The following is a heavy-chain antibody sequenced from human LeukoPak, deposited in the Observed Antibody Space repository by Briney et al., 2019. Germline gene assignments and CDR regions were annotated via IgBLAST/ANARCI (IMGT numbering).Heavy chain of an antibody. V-gene: IGHV1-69*13. J-gene: IGHJ4*02. CDR2: IIPIFGTA. Sequence: SVKVSCKASGYTFTSYGISWVRQAPGQGLEWMGGIIPIFGTANYAQKFQGRVTITADESTSTAYMELSSLRSEDTAVYCCARDSGYGSGGFDYWGQGTLVTVSS. CDR3: ARDSGYGSGGFDY. D-gene: IGHD5-12*01. CDR1: GYTFTSYG.